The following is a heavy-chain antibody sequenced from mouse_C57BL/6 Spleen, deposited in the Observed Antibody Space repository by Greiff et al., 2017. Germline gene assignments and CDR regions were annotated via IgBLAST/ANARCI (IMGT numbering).Heavy chain of an antibody. D-gene: IGHD3-2*02. CDR3: ARDSRRDQAFDY. CDR1: GFTFSDYY. Sequence: DVKLVESEGGLVQPGSSMKLSCTASGFTFSDYYMAWVRQVPEKGLEWVANINYDGSSTYYLDSLKSRFIISRDNAKNILYLQMSSLKSEDTATYYCARDSRRDQAFDYWGQGTTLTVSS. CDR2: INYDGSST. J-gene: IGHJ2*01. V-gene: IGHV5-16*01.